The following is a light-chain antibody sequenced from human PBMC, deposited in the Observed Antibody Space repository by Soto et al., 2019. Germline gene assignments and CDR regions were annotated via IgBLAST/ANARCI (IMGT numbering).Light chain of an antibody. J-gene: IGKJ1*01. CDR3: QKYNSAPWT. CDR2: AAS. Sequence: DIQMTQSPSSLSASVGDRVTITCRASQGISNYLAWYQQKPGKVPKLLIYAASTLQSGVPSRFSGSGSGTDFTLTFSSLQPEDVATYYCQKYNSAPWTFDQGTKVEIK. V-gene: IGKV1-27*01. CDR1: QGISNY.